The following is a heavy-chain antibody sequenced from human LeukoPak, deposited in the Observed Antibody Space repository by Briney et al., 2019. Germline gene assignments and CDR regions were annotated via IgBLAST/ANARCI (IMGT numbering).Heavy chain of an antibody. Sequence: ASVKVSCKASGYTFTNYAMHWVRQAPGQRLEWMGWINVGNGNTKYSQEFQGRVTITRDSSASTAYMDLSSLRSEDMAVYYSARGERRQLVGSSEKYFQHWGQGTLVTVSS. J-gene: IGHJ1*01. CDR1: GYTFTNYA. V-gene: IGHV1-3*03. D-gene: IGHD6-13*01. CDR3: ARGERRQLVGSSEKYFQH. CDR2: INVGNGNT.